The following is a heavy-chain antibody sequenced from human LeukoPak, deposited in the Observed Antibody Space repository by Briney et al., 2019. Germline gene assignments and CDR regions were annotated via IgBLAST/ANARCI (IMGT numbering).Heavy chain of an antibody. Sequence: ASVKASCKASGYTFTGYYMHWVRQAPGQGLEWMGWINPNSGGTNYAQKFQGRVTMTRDTSISTAYMELSRLRSDDTAVYYCARDGQEYCSGGSCYSLWFDYWGQGTLVTVSS. V-gene: IGHV1-2*02. D-gene: IGHD2-15*01. CDR3: ARDGQEYCSGGSCYSLWFDY. CDR2: INPNSGGT. J-gene: IGHJ4*02. CDR1: GYTFTGYY.